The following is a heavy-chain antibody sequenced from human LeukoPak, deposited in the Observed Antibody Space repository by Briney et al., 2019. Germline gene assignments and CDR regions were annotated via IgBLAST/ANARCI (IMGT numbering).Heavy chain of an antibody. D-gene: IGHD5-18*01. J-gene: IGHJ4*02. CDR1: GFTLGSHD. V-gene: IGHV3-13*01. CDR3: VREARGYHYTYFDY. Sequence: GGSLRLSCTASGFTLGSHDMHWVRQTRGEGLEWVAAIASGFHTFYAGSVKGRFTVSREDAKNSLYLQTNSLRVGDTAVYYCVREARGYHYTYFDYWGQGTPVTVSS. CDR2: IASGFHT.